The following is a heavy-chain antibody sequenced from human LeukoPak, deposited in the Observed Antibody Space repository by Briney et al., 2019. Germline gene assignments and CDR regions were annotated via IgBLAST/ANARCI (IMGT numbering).Heavy chain of an antibody. V-gene: IGHV3-21*01. J-gene: IGHJ3*02. CDR1: GFTFSSYS. CDR2: ISSSSSYI. CDR3: ARDLLTLDAFDI. D-gene: IGHD2-15*01. Sequence: PGGSLRLSCAASGFTFSSYSMNWVRQAPGKGLEWVSSISSSSSYIYYADSVKGRFTISRDNAKNSLYLQMNSLRAEDTAMYYCARDLLTLDAFDIWGQGTTVTVSS.